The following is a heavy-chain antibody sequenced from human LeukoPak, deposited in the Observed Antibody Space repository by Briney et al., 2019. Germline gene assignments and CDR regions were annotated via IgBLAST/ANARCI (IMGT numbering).Heavy chain of an antibody. J-gene: IGHJ4*02. D-gene: IGHD4-17*01. V-gene: IGHV3-30-3*01. CDR1: GFTFSSYA. CDR3: ARDYGDYGFYYFDY. Sequence: GGSLRLSCAASGFTFSSYAMHWVRQAPGKGLEWVAVISYDGSNKYYADSVKGRFTISRDNSKNTLYLQMSSLRAEDTAVYYCARDYGDYGFYYFDYWGQGTLVTVSS. CDR2: ISYDGSNK.